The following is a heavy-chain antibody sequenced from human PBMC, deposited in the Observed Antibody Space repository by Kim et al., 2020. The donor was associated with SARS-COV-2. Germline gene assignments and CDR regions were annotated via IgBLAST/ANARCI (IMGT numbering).Heavy chain of an antibody. J-gene: IGHJ4*02. Sequence: GGSLRLSCAASGFTFSSYAMSWVRQAPGKGLEWVSAISGSGGSTYYADSVKGRFTISRDNSKNTLYLQMNSLRAEDTAVYYCANDGQWLVKYYFDYWGQGTLVTVSS. CDR1: GFTFSSYA. CDR2: ISGSGGST. CDR3: ANDGQWLVKYYFDY. V-gene: IGHV3-23*01. D-gene: IGHD6-19*01.